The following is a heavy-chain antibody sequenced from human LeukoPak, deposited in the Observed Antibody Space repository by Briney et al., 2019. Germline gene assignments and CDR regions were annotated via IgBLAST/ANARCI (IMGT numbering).Heavy chain of an antibody. Sequence: GGSLRLSCAASGFTFSDYYMSWIRQAPGKGLEWVSYISSSGSSIYYADSVKGRFTISRDNAKNSLYLQMISLRAEDTAVYYCARGVAAAGTTLDYWGQGTLVTVSS. V-gene: IGHV3-11*01. D-gene: IGHD6-13*01. CDR2: ISSSGSSI. J-gene: IGHJ4*02. CDR1: GFTFSDYY. CDR3: ARGVAAAGTTLDY.